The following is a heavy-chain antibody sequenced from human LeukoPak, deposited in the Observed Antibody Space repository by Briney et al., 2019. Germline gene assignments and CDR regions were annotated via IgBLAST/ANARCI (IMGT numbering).Heavy chain of an antibody. J-gene: IGHJ5*02. Sequence: PGGSLRLSCAASGFTYSSYNMIWVRQAPGKGLEWVSSISSRSSYIHYADSVKGRFTISRDNARNSLYLEMNSLRVEDTAVYYCARVRPDLQAFDPWGQGTLVTVSS. CDR2: ISSRSSYI. V-gene: IGHV3-21*01. CDR1: GFTYSSYN. D-gene: IGHD4-11*01. CDR3: ARVRPDLQAFDP.